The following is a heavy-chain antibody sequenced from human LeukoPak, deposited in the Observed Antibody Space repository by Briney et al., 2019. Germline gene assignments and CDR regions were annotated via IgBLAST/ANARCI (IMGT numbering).Heavy chain of an antibody. V-gene: IGHV3-53*04. D-gene: IGHD3-9*01. CDR2: IYGGGST. J-gene: IGHJ4*02. Sequence: GSLRLSFAASGFTISCNYMTWVRPAPGKGLEWVSVIYGGGSTYYAYSVKGRFTISRHDSENTVYLQMNSLRPEDTAVYYCASTRFTIQETTQTGGQGTLVTVSS. CDR3: ASTRFTIQETTQT. CDR1: GFTISCNY.